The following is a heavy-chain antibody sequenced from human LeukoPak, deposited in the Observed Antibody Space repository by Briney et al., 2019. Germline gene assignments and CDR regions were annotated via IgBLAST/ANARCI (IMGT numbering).Heavy chain of an antibody. CDR2: IGTAGDT. V-gene: IGHV3-13*01. Sequence: GGSLRLSCAASGFTFSSYDMHWVRQATGKGLEWVSAIGTAGDTYYPGSVKGRFTISRENAKNSLYLQMNSLRAGDAAVYYCARVQLYYDFWGMYVWGQGTTVTVSS. CDR1: GFTFSSYD. J-gene: IGHJ6*02. CDR3: ARVQLYYDFWGMYV. D-gene: IGHD3-3*01.